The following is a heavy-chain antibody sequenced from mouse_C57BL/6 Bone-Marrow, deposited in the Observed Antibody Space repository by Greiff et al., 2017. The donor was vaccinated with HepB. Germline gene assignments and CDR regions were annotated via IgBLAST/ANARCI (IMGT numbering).Heavy chain of an antibody. CDR1: GYTFTDYY. CDR3: ARGTETCYIDY. D-gene: IGHD3-3*01. J-gene: IGHJ2*01. CDR2: INPNNGGT. Sequence: VQLQQSGPELVKPGASVKISCKASGYTFTDYYMNWVNQSHGKSLEWIGDINPNNGGTSYNQKFKGKATLTVDKSSSTAYMELRSLTSEDSAVYYCARGTETCYIDYWGQGTTLTVSS. V-gene: IGHV1-26*01.